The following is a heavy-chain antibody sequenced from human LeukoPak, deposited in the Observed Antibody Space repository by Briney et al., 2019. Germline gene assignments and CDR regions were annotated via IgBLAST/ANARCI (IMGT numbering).Heavy chain of an antibody. CDR3: AKERSSSWYKGAFDI. V-gene: IGHV3-30-3*01. Sequence: GGSLRLSCAASGFTFSSYAMHWVRQAPGKGLEWVAVISYDGSNKYYADSVKGRFTISRDNSKNTLYLQMNSLRAEDTAVYYCAKERSSSWYKGAFDIWGQGTMVTVSS. J-gene: IGHJ3*02. CDR2: ISYDGSNK. CDR1: GFTFSSYA. D-gene: IGHD6-13*01.